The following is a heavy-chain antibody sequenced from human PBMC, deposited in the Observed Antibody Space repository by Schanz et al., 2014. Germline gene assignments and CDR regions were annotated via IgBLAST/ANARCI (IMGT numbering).Heavy chain of an antibody. CDR1: GFTFRNNW. D-gene: IGHD3-3*01. CDR3: VKDIYDFWSGNFDY. V-gene: IGHV3-74*01. Sequence: LLVESGGGLVQPGGSLRLSCAASGFTFRNNWMHWFRQGPGKGLSWVARIDGEGSDTRYADSVKGRFTISRDNARNTVSLQMNSLRAEDTALYFCVKDIYDFWSGNFDYWGQGTLVTVSS. CDR2: IDGEGSDT. J-gene: IGHJ4*02.